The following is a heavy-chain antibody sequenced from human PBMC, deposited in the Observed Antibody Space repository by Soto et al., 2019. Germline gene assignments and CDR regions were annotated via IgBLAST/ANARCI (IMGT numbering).Heavy chain of an antibody. D-gene: IGHD3-10*01. Sequence: GGSRRLSCEASGFTFSRYWNHWVRQAPGKGLVWVSRMNEDGGTRDYADSVKGRCTISRDSAKNTLYLQMNSLRVEDTAVYYCASDLSGRADVWGQGTTVTVSS. CDR3: ASDLSGRADV. CDR2: MNEDGGTR. V-gene: IGHV3-74*01. J-gene: IGHJ6*02. CDR1: GFTFSRYW.